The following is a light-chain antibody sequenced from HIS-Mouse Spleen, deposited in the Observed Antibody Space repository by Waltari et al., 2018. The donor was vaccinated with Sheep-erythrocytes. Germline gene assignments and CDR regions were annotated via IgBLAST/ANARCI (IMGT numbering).Light chain of an antibody. Sequence: SYELTQPPSVSVSPGQTARITCSGDALPKKHAYWYQQKLGQAPVLVIYEDSKRPSGIPERFSGSSSGTMATLTISGAQVEDEADYYCYSTDSSGNHRVFGGGTKLTVL. V-gene: IGLV3-10*01. CDR3: YSTDSSGNHRV. CDR2: EDS. J-gene: IGLJ2*01. CDR1: ALPKKH.